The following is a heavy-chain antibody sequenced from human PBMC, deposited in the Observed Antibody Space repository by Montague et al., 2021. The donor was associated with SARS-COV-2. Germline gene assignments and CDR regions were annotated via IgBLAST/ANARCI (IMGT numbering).Heavy chain of an antibody. D-gene: IGHD3-22*01. CDR2: IYHTGST. V-gene: IGHV4-4*02. J-gene: IGHJ4*02. CDR1: GDSISTDNW. CDR3: ARGTKRVFMYDYDSSGYARDY. Sequence: SETLSLTCVVSGDSISTDNWWTWVRLPPGKGLEWVGEIYHTGSTKYNPSLKSRVTISVDTSKNQFSLKLSSVTAADTAVYYCARGTKRVFMYDYDSSGYARDYWGQGTLVTVSS.